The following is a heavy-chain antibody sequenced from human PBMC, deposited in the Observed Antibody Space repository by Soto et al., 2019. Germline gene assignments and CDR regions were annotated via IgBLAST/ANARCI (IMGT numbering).Heavy chain of an antibody. CDR3: ARAERESFFDY. D-gene: IGHD3-3*01. CDR2: IYYSGST. J-gene: IGHJ4*02. Sequence: SETLSLTCTVSGVSISSGGYYWSWIRQHPGKGLEWIGYIYYSGSTYYNPSLKSRVTISVDTSKNQFSLKLSSVTAADTAVYYCARAERESFFDYWGQGTLVTVSS. CDR1: GVSISSGGYY. V-gene: IGHV4-31*03.